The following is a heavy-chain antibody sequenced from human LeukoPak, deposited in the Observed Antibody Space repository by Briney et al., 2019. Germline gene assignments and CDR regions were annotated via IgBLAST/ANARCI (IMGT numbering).Heavy chain of an antibody. D-gene: IGHD7-27*01. Sequence: SETLSLTCAVYGGSFSGYYWSGIRQPPGKGLEWIGEINHSGSTNYNPSLKSRVTISVDTSKNQFSLKLSSVTAADTAVYYCARGLGYLGADHYYYYYMDVWGKGTTVTVSS. CDR3: ARGLGYLGADHYYYYYMDV. V-gene: IGHV4-34*01. CDR2: INHSGST. CDR1: GGSFSGYY. J-gene: IGHJ6*03.